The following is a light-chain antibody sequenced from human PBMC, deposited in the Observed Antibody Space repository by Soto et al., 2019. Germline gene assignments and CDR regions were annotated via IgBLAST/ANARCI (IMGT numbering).Light chain of an antibody. J-gene: IGLJ1*01. CDR1: SSDVGGYNY. V-gene: IGLV2-14*01. CDR3: SSYTSSSTYYV. Sequence: QSALTQPASVSGSPGQSITISCTGTSSDVGGYNYVSWYQQHPGKAPKLMIYDVSNRPSGVSNRFSGSKSGNTASRTISGLQAEDEADYYCSSYTSSSTYYVFGTGTKLTVL. CDR2: DVS.